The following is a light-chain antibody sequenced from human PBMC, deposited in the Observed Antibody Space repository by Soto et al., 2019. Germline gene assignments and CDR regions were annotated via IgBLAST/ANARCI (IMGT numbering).Light chain of an antibody. CDR2: GAS. CDR1: QSVSRR. J-gene: IGKJ1*01. V-gene: IGKV3-20*01. CDR3: QQYGGSPIT. Sequence: EVVLTQSPGTLSLSPGCRATLSCRASQSVSRRLAWYQQRPGQSPRLLISGASMRASGVPVRFIGSGSGTDFTLTITRLEPEDFAVYYCQQYGGSPITFGLGTKVDIK.